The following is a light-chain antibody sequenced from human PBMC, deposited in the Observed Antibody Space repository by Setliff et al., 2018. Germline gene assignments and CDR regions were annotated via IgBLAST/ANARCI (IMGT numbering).Light chain of an antibody. Sequence: QSVLAQPASVSGSPGQSITISCTGTSSDVGAYNYVSWYQRHPGEAPKLLLYDVSNRPSGISNRFSGSKSGSTASLTITGLQAEDEADYFCSSYTSLSTRVFGTGTKVTVL. CDR3: SSYTSLSTRV. V-gene: IGLV2-14*03. CDR2: DVS. J-gene: IGLJ1*01. CDR1: SSDVGAYNY.